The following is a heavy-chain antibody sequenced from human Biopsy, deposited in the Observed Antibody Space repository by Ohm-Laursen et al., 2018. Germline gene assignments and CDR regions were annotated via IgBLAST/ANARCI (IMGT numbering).Heavy chain of an antibody. D-gene: IGHD3-9*01. CDR2: IYHGSGT. J-gene: IGHJ4*02. CDR3: ASRSLFFRYFAS. Sequence: SDTLSFTCSVSASTVSHDYFWPWIRRPPGKGLERIGSIYHGSGTSYYPSVETRVAITLYKAKNEFSLRTDSVTAADTAVYYCASRSLFFRYFASWGQGTPVTVSS. V-gene: IGHV4-38-2*01. CDR1: ASTVSHDYF.